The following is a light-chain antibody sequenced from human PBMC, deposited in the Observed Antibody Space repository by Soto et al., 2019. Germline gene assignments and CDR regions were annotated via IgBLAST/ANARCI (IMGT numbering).Light chain of an antibody. CDR2: EVN. J-gene: IGLJ2*01. CDR1: SSDVGRFNY. V-gene: IGLV2-8*01. Sequence: QSALTQHPSASGSPGQSVTISCTGTSSDVGRFNYVSWYQQHPGKAPKLMIYEVNKRPSGVPDRFSGSKSGNTASLTVSGLQAEDEADYYCSSYAGNDNLVFGGGTKLTVL. CDR3: SSYAGNDNLV.